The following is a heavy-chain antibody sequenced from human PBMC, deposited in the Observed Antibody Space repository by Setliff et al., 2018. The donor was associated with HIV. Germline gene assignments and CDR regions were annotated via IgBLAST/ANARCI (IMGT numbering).Heavy chain of an antibody. Sequence: SETLSLTCTVSGYSISDGYYWGWVRQPPGKRLEWVASIHHSGRTYHNPSLQNRVTISVDTSQNQFSLKLSSATAADTAVYYCARVQMAYAAFDVWGQGTMVTV. J-gene: IGHJ3*01. CDR3: ARVQMAYAAFDV. CDR1: GYSISDGYY. CDR2: IHHSGRT. V-gene: IGHV4-38-2*02. D-gene: IGHD4-17*01.